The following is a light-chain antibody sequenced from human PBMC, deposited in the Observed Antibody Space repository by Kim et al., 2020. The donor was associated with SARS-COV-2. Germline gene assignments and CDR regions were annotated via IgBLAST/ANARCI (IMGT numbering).Light chain of an antibody. V-gene: IGKV3-20*01. J-gene: IGKJ2*01. CDR1: QSVSTY. CDR3: QHHGRSPPFT. Sequence: LSPGDSATLSCGASQSVSTYLAWYPQRPDRRPRLVICGASSGDTGTPDRFSGSGSGTDFTLTIARLEPEDFAVYYCQHHGRSPPFTFGQGTKLEIK. CDR2: GAS.